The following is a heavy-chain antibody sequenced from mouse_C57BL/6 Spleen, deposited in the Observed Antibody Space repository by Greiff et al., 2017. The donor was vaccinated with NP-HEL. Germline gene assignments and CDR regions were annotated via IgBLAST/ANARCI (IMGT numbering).Heavy chain of an antibody. CDR3: ARSGYDYDVAY. CDR2: INPGSGGT. Sequence: VQLQESGAELVRPGTSVKVSCKASGYAFTNYLIEWVKQRPGQGLEWIGVINPGSGGTNYNEKFKGKATLTADKSSSTAYMQLSSLTSEDSAVYFCARSGYDYDVAYWGQGTLVTVSA. D-gene: IGHD2-4*01. J-gene: IGHJ3*01. V-gene: IGHV1-54*01. CDR1: GYAFTNYL.